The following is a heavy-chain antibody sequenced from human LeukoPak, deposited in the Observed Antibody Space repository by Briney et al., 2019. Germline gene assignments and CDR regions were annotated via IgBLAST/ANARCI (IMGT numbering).Heavy chain of an antibody. J-gene: IGHJ4*02. Sequence: GGSLRLSCAASGFTFSSYWMHWVRQAPGKGLVWVSRINTDGSSTSYADSVKGRFTISRDNAKNTLYLQMNSLRAEDTAVYYCARDPYRSNTGFDYWGQGTLVTVSS. D-gene: IGHD2-2*01. CDR3: ARDPYRSNTGFDY. V-gene: IGHV3-74*01. CDR2: INTDGSST. CDR1: GFTFSSYW.